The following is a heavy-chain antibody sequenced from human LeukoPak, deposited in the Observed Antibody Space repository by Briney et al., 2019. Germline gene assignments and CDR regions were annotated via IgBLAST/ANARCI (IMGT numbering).Heavy chain of an antibody. V-gene: IGHV5-51*01. J-gene: IGHJ4*02. CDR2: IYPGDSDT. CDR3: ATSSDSSGYYYLDY. D-gene: IGHD3-22*01. CDR1: GYSFTSYW. Sequence: GESLKISCRGSGYSFTSYWIGWVRQMPGKGLEWMGIIYPGDSDTRYSPSFQGQVTISADKSISTAYLQWSSLKASDTAMYFCATSSDSSGYYYLDYWGRGTLVTVSS.